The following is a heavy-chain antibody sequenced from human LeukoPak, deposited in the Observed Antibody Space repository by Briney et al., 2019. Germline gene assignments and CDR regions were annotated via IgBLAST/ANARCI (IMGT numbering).Heavy chain of an antibody. Sequence: GGSLRLSCAASGFTFSNSDIHWVRQAPGKGLDWVAIISYDGSDKYYADSVKGRFTISRDNSKNTLYMQMNSLRAEDTAVYYCAGGGNSRHHFDYWGQGTLVTVSS. CDR3: AGGGNSRHHFDY. CDR2: ISYDGSDK. J-gene: IGHJ4*02. D-gene: IGHD3-16*01. V-gene: IGHV3-30*03. CDR1: GFTFSNSD.